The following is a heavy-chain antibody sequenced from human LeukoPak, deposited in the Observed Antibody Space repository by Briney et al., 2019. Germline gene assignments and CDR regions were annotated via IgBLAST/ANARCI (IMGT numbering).Heavy chain of an antibody. CDR1: DGSITSYY. D-gene: IGHD4-23*01. CDR3: ARGSLDDYGGNSARYNWFDA. J-gene: IGHJ5*02. Sequence: SETLSLTCTVSDGSITSYYWNWIRQSPEKGLEWIGYIYYSANTNYNPSLKSRVTILVDTPKNHFSLRLSSVTAADTAVYYCARGSLDDYGGNSARYNWFDAWGQGILVTVSS. V-gene: IGHV4-59*01. CDR2: IYYSANT.